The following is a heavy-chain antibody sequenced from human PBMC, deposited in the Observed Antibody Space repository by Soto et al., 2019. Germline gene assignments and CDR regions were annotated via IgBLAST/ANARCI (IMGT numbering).Heavy chain of an antibody. D-gene: IGHD2-21*01. CDR2: IKQDGSEK. V-gene: IGHV3-7*01. CDR3: ARDPYNYYYYMDV. Sequence: GGSLRLSCAASGFTFSSYWMSWVRRAPGKGLEWVANIKQDGSEKYYVDSVKGRFTISRDNAKNSLYLQMNSLRAEDTAVYYCARDPYNYYYYMDVWGKGTTVTVSS. J-gene: IGHJ6*03. CDR1: GFTFSSYW.